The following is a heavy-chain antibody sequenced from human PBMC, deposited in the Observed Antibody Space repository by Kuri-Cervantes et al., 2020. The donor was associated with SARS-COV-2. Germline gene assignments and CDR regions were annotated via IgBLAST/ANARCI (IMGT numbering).Heavy chain of an antibody. J-gene: IGHJ5*02. CDR3: ARVTGSSSWYDSRPNHNWFDP. D-gene: IGHD6-13*01. CDR1: GGSTSSQSYY. Sequence: GSLRLSCTVSGGSTSSQSYYWGWIRQPPGKGLEWIGSVYYSGSTYYNPSLKSRVTISVDTSKNQFSLKLSSVTAADTAVYYCARVTGSSSWYDSRPNHNWFDPWGQGTLVTVSS. CDR2: VYYSGST. V-gene: IGHV4-39*07.